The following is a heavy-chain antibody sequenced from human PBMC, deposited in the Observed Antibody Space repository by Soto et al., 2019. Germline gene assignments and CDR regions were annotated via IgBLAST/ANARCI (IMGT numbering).Heavy chain of an antibody. CDR3: ASAVLWIDS. CDR1: GFSFSTYS. D-gene: IGHD2-21*01. V-gene: IGHV3-48*04. Sequence: EVQLVESGGALVQPGGSLRLSCAASGFSFSTYSMHWVRQSPGKGLEWVSYISSSGGTKYYADSAQGRFIISRDNARKSLFLQKDSARAEDAAVYSFASAVLWIDSWGQGTLVTVSS. J-gene: IGHJ4*02. CDR2: ISSSGGTK.